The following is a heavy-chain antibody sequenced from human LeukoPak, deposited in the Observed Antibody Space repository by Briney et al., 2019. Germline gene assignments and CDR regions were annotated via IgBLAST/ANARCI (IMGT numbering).Heavy chain of an antibody. J-gene: IGHJ4*02. D-gene: IGHD6-19*01. CDR2: INYGGDT. Sequence: SETLSLTCTVSGDSIKSNNLYWGWIRQPPGKGLEWIGSINYGGDTYYNPSLKSRVTISVDTSKNQFSLKLSSVTAADTAVYYCARGYSSGFGYWGQGTLVTVSS. CDR1: GDSIKSNNLY. CDR3: ARGYSSGFGY. V-gene: IGHV4-39*07.